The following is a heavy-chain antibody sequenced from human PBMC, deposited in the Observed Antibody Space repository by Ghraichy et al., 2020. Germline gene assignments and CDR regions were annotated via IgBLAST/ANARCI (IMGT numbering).Heavy chain of an antibody. CDR1: GDSISTTSHF. CDR2: MSYSGLT. CDR3: ARHGRLTTAIVVIGAFDI. D-gene: IGHD3-22*01. J-gene: IGHJ3*02. V-gene: IGHV4-39*01. Sequence: SETLSLTCTVSGDSISTTSHFWTWVRQPPGKGLEWIGSMSYSGLTFSNPSLKSRATISVDTSNNQFSLKMTSVTAADTAVYYCARHGRLTTAIVVIGAFDIWGQGTMVTVSS.